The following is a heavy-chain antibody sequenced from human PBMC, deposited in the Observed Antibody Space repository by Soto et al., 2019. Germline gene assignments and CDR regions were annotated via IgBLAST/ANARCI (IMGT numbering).Heavy chain of an antibody. CDR1: GFTFSDFY. CDR2: ISPKSNYK. D-gene: IGHD2-21*01. CDR3: VRGGGGGQFDS. J-gene: IGHJ4*02. Sequence: GGSLRLSCEVSGFTFSDFYMSWIRQSPGKGLEWLSYISPKSNYKQYAESVKGRHTISRDDAKNSLSLQMNSLRVEDTAVYYCVRGGGGGQFDSWGQGTLVTVSS. V-gene: IGHV3-11*06.